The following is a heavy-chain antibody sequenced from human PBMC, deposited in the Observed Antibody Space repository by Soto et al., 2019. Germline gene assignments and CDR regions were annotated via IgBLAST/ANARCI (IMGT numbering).Heavy chain of an antibody. V-gene: IGHV4-34*01. CDR1: GGSFSGYY. CDR2: INHSGGT. D-gene: IGHD2-8*01. J-gene: IGHJ5*02. CDR3: ARGLYCTNGVCSNWFDP. Sequence: QVQLQQWGAGLLKPSETLSLTCAVYGGSFSGYYWSWIRQPPGKGLEWIGEINHSGGTHYNPSLKSRVTISVDTSKNQCSMKLSSVTAADTAVYYCARGLYCTNGVCSNWFDPWGQGTLVTVSS.